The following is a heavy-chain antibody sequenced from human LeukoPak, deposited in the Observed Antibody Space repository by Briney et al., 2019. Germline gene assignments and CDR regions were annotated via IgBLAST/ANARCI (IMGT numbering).Heavy chain of an antibody. Sequence: GGSLRLSCAASGFTVSNNYMSWVRQAPGKGLEWVSVIYSGGSTYYADSVKGRFTISRDTSKNTLYLQMNCLRAEDTAVYYCARVFEGVEDSWGQGTLVTVSS. CDR1: GFTVSNNY. CDR3: ARVFEGVEDS. CDR2: IYSGGST. J-gene: IGHJ4*02. D-gene: IGHD3-10*01. V-gene: IGHV3-53*01.